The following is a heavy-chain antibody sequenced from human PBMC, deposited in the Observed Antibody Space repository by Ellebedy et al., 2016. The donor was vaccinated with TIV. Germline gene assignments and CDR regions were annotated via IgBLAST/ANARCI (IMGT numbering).Heavy chain of an antibody. CDR2: ISSSSSYI. CDR3: AKDRIVGARKFDD. CDR1: GFTFSSYS. D-gene: IGHD1-26*01. J-gene: IGHJ4*02. Sequence: PGGSLRLSCAASGFTFSSYSMNWVRQAPGKGLEWVSSISSSSSYIYYADSGKGRFTISRDNSKNTLYLQMNGLRAEDTAVYYCAKDRIVGARKFDDWGQGTLVTVSS. V-gene: IGHV3-21*04.